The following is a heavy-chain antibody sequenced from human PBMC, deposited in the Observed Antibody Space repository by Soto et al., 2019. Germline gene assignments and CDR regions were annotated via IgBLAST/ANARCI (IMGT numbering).Heavy chain of an antibody. J-gene: IGHJ6*02. CDR3: ARDRTGDYYYSGMDV. CDR2: IGPDGTDI. V-gene: IGHV3-13*04. CDR1: GFTFGNFW. Sequence: LGGSLRLSCSDSGFTFGNFWIHWVRQAPGKGLEWVSHIGPDGTDIVYADSVKGRFIISRENAKNSLYLQMNSLRAGDTAVYYCARDRTGDYYYSGMDVWGQGTTVTVSS. D-gene: IGHD2-8*02.